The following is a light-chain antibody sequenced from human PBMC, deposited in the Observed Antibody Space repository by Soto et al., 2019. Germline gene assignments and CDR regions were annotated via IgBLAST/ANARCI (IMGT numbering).Light chain of an antibody. J-gene: IGKJ3*01. CDR1: QGISNY. V-gene: IGKV1-27*01. Sequence: DIQMTQSPSSLSASVGDRVTITCRASQGISNYLAWYQQKPGKVPKLLIYAASTLQSGVPSRFSGSGSGTDFTLTISSLPPEYVATYYCQKYNSARQLTFCSGTNVDI. CDR3: QKYNSARQLT. CDR2: AAS.